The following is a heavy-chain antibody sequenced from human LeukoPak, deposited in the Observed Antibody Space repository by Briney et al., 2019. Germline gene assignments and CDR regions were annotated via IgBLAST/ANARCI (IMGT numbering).Heavy chain of an antibody. D-gene: IGHD3-22*01. Sequence: RASVKVSCKASGYTFTGYYMHWVRQAPGQGLEWMGWINPNSGGTNYAQKFQGRVTMTRDTSISTAYMELSRLRSDDTAVYYCARGSSHYYDSSGYYPPWGQGTLVTVSS. V-gene: IGHV1-2*02. CDR2: INPNSGGT. CDR3: ARGSSHYYDSSGYYPP. CDR1: GYTFTGYY. J-gene: IGHJ5*02.